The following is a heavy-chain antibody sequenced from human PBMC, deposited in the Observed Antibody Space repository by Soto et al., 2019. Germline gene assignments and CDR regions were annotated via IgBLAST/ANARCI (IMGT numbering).Heavy chain of an antibody. J-gene: IGHJ6*02. V-gene: IGHV3-23*01. D-gene: IGHD6-6*01. Sequence: GGSLRLSCAASGFTFSSYAMSWARQAPGKGLEWVSAISGSGGSTYYAASVKGRFTISRDNSKNTLYLQMNSLRGEDTAVYYCAQYSSSSDYNYYGMDVWGQGTTVTVSS. CDR3: AQYSSSSDYNYYGMDV. CDR2: ISGSGGST. CDR1: GFTFSSYA.